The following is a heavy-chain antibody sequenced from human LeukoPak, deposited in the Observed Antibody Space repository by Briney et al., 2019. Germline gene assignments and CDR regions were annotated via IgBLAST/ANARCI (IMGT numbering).Heavy chain of an antibody. CDR3: ASTRRSGTYLEAFDI. J-gene: IGHJ3*02. V-gene: IGHV4-39*01. CDR2: IYYSGST. CDR1: GDSIRSSSYY. D-gene: IGHD1-26*01. Sequence: KPSETLSLTCSVSGDSIRSSSYYWGWIRQPPGKGLEWIGSIYYSGSTYYNPSLKNRATISVGTSKNQFSLKLTSVTAADTAVFYCASTRRSGTYLEAFDIWGQGTMVTISS.